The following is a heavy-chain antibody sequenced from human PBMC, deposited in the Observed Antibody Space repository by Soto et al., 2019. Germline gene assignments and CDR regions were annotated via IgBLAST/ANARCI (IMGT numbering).Heavy chain of an antibody. J-gene: IGHJ6*02. CDR1: GFTFRTYA. V-gene: IGHV3-23*01. CDR3: ARDTHVDYYYYYYGMDV. Sequence: GGSLRLSCAASGFTFRTYAMNWVRQAPGKGLEWVSGISGTGGGTYYAGSVKGRFTISRDNSKNTLYLQMNSLRAEDTAVYYCARDTHVDYYYYYYGMDVWGQGTTVTVSS. CDR2: ISGTGGGT. D-gene: IGHD2-21*01.